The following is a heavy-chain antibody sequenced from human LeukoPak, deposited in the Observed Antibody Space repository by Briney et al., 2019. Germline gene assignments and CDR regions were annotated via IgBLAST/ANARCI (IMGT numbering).Heavy chain of an antibody. CDR3: ARAPHYSNYGPYYYGMDV. Sequence: GGSLRLSCAASGFTFSSYSKNWVRQAPGKGLEWVSAISSSSSYIYYADSVKGRFTISRDNSKNSLYLQMNSLRAEDTAVYYCARAPHYSNYGPYYYGMDVWGQGTTVTVSS. CDR2: ISSSSSYI. D-gene: IGHD4-11*01. CDR1: GFTFSSYS. J-gene: IGHJ6*02. V-gene: IGHV3-21*01.